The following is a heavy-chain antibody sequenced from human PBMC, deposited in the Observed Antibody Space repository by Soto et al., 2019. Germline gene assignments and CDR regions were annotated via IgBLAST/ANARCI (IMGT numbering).Heavy chain of an antibody. CDR3: ARMTMRTTFDA. CDR2: DYNSGST. V-gene: IGHV4-59*12. Sequence: SETLSLTCTVSGGSISRIYWTWIRQPPGKGLEWIGYDYNSGSTNYNPSLKSRVTITKDASRNQVGLAMPIMDPEDTATYDCARMTMRTTFDAWGQGTLVTVSS. D-gene: IGHD3-10*01. J-gene: IGHJ4*02. CDR1: GGSISRIY.